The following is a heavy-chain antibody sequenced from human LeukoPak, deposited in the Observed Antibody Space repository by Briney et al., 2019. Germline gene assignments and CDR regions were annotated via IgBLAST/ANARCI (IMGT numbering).Heavy chain of an antibody. V-gene: IGHV3-23*01. Sequence: GGSLRLSCAASGFTFSSFAMSWVRQAPGKGLEWVSSISSSGANTYYTDSVKGRFTLSRDNAKNSLYLQMNSLRAEETAVYYCARESWTAAGADYWGQGTLVTVSS. CDR2: ISSSGANT. J-gene: IGHJ4*02. D-gene: IGHD6-13*01. CDR1: GFTFSSFA. CDR3: ARESWTAAGADY.